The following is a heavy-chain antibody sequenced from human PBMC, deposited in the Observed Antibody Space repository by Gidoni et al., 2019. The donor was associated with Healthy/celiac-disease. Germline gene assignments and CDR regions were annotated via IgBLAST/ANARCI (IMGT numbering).Heavy chain of an antibody. CDR1: GYTFTSYG. J-gene: IGHJ6*02. D-gene: IGHD3-3*01. CDR2: ISAYNGNT. V-gene: IGHV1-18*04. CDR3: ARGSHVLRFLASDRYYYYYGMDV. Sequence: QVQLVQSGAEVKKPGASVKVSCKASGYTFTSYGISWLRQAPGQGLEWMGWISAYNGNTNYAQKLQSRVTMTTDTSTSTAYMELRSRRSDDTAVYYCARGSHVLRFLASDRYYYYYGMDVWGQGTTVTVSS.